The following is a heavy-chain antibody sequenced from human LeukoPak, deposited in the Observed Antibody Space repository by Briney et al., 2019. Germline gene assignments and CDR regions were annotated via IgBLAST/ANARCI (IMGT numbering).Heavy chain of an antibody. J-gene: IGHJ5*02. CDR2: INSDGSTT. V-gene: IGHV3-74*01. Sequence: GESLRLSCAASGFTLSSYWMHWVRQAPGKGLVWVSRINSDGSTTNYADSVKGRFTISRDNAKNTLYLQMGSLRAEDTAVYYCARGPGYSSSWYGTDLWGQGALVTVSS. CDR1: GFTLSSYW. D-gene: IGHD6-13*01. CDR3: ARGPGYSSSWYGTDL.